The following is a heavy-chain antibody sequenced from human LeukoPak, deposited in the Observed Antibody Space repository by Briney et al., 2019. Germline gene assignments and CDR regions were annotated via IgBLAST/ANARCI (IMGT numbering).Heavy chain of an antibody. V-gene: IGHV4-59*01. D-gene: IGHD5-24*01. CDR3: ARISRDGYNYYFDY. Sequence: SETLSLTCTVSGGSISSYYWSWIRQPPGKGLEWIGYIYYSGSTNYNPSLKSRVTISVDTSENQFSLKLSSVTAADTAVYYCARISRDGYNYYFDYWGQGTLVTVSS. CDR2: IYYSGST. J-gene: IGHJ4*02. CDR1: GGSISSYY.